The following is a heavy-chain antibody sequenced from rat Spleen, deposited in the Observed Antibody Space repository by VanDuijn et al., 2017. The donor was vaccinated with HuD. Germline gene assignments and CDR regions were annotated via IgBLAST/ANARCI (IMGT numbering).Heavy chain of an antibody. CDR1: GFSLTSNG. CDR3: TRDRGAKGYFDY. J-gene: IGHJ2*01. CDR2: ISSGGST. Sequence: QVQLKESGPGLVQPSQTLSLTCTVSGFSLTSNGVSWVRQPPGKGLEWIAAISSGGSTYYNSALKSRLSISRDTSKSQVFLKMNSLQTEDTAIYFCTRDRGAKGYFDYWGQGVMVTVSS. V-gene: IGHV2S12*01. D-gene: IGHD4-3*01.